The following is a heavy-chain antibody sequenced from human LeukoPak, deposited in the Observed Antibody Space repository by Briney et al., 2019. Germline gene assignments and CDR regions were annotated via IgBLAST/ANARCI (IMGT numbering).Heavy chain of an antibody. CDR2: ISGSGSTT. V-gene: IGHV3-23*01. CDR3: ARPRLEYCSGGSCFDAFDI. CDR1: GFTFSSYA. Sequence: PGGSLRLSCAASGFTFSSYAMCWVRQAPGKGLEWVSAISGSGSTTYYADSVKGRFTISRDNSKNTLFLQMNSLTAEDTAIYSCARPRLEYCSGGSCFDAFDIWGQGTMVTVSS. J-gene: IGHJ3*02. D-gene: IGHD2-15*01.